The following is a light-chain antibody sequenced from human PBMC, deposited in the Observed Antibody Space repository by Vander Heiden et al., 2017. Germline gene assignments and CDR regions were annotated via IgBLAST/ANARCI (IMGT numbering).Light chain of an antibody. CDR3: QQRSNWLT. V-gene: IGKV3-11*01. CDR1: QSVSSY. Sequence: EIVLTQSPATLSLSPGERATLSCRASQSVSSYLAWYQQKPGQAPRLLIYDASNRATGIPARFSGSGSGTDFTHTISSLEPEDFAVYYWQQRSNWLTFGGGTKVEIK. CDR2: DAS. J-gene: IGKJ4*01.